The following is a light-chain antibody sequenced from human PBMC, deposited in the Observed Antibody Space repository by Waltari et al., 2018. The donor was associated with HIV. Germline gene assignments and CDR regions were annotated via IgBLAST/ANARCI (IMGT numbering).Light chain of an antibody. V-gene: IGKV1-39*01. Sequence: DIQMTQSPSSLSASVGDTVSITCRASQSVSNKVIWYQQKPGKAPKVLIYDASSLQSGVPSRFSGSGSGTVFTLTINSLQPDDFATYCCHQSYSSPQTFGPGTKVDIK. J-gene: IGKJ3*01. CDR2: DAS. CDR1: QSVSNK. CDR3: HQSYSSPQT.